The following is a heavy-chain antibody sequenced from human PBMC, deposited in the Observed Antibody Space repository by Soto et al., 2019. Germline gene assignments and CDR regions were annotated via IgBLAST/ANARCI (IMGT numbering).Heavy chain of an antibody. CDR2: INHSGNT. CDR1: GGSFSGYY. J-gene: IGHJ6*02. V-gene: IGHV4-34*01. CDR3: ARALHRSSSSFIDSYYSYGMDV. Sequence: SSETLSLTCAVYGGSFSGYYWSWIRQPPGKGLEWIGEINHSGNTNYNPSLKSRVNISVDTSKNQFSLKLRSVTAADTAVHYCARALHRSSSSFIDSYYSYGMDVWGQGTTVTVSS. D-gene: IGHD6-6*01.